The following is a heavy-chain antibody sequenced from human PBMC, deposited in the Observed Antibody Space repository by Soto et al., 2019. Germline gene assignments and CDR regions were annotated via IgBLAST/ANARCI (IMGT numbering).Heavy chain of an antibody. D-gene: IGHD2-8*01. CDR3: ARGGPLGVRGALYYYYGMDV. J-gene: IGHJ6*02. CDR1: GGSFSSYY. CDR2: INHSGST. Sequence: SETLSLTCAVYGGSFSSYYWSWIRQPPGKGLEWIEEINHSGSTNYNPSLMSRVTISVDTSKNQFSLKLSSVTAADTAVYYWARGGPLGVRGALYYYYGMDVWGQGTRATVSS. V-gene: IGHV4-34*01.